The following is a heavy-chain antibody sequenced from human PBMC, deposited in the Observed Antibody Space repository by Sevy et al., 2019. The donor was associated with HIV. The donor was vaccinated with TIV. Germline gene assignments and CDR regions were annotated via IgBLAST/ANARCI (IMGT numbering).Heavy chain of an antibody. Sequence: GGSLRLSCAASGFTVSSNYMSWVRQAPGKGLEWVSVIYSGGSPYYADSVKGRFTISRDNSKNTLYLQMNSLRAEDTAVYYCARHLPAVIAAAGTEAFDIWGQGTMVTVSS. CDR1: GFTVSSNY. J-gene: IGHJ3*02. V-gene: IGHV3-53*01. CDR3: ARHLPAVIAAAGTEAFDI. D-gene: IGHD6-13*01. CDR2: IYSGGSP.